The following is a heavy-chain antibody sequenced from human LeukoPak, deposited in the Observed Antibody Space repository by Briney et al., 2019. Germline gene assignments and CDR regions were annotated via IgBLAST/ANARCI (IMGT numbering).Heavy chain of an antibody. Sequence: GGSLRLSCAASGFTFSSYAMSWVRQAPGKGLEWVSAISGSGGSTYYADSVKGRFTISRDNSKNTLYLQMNSLRAEDTAVYYCAKDSSSAPENWLDPWGQGTLVTVSS. CDR3: AKDSSSAPENWLDP. CDR2: ISGSGGST. D-gene: IGHD6-6*01. V-gene: IGHV3-23*01. CDR1: GFTFSSYA. J-gene: IGHJ5*02.